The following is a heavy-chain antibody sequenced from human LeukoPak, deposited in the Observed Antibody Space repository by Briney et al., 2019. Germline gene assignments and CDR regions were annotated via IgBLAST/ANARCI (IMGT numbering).Heavy chain of an antibody. V-gene: IGHV3-9*01. CDR3: ARVGLDNTGWHINWFDP. Sequence: PGGSLRLSCAASGFTFDDYAMHWVRQAPGKGLEWVSGISWNSGSIGYADSVKGRFTISRDNAKRSLFLQMNSLRVEDTAIYYCARVGLDNTGWHINWFDPWGQGTLVTVSS. D-gene: IGHD6-19*01. CDR1: GFTFDDYA. CDR2: ISWNSGSI. J-gene: IGHJ5*02.